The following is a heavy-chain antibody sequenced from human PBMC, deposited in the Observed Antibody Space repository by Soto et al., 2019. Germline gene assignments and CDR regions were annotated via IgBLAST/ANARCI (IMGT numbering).Heavy chain of an antibody. D-gene: IGHD2-21*01. J-gene: IGHJ4*02. CDR3: VTEMWTRTGPQNFFDY. V-gene: IGHV1-18*01. Sequence: QVQLVQSEGELRQPGASVTVSCRASGYTFTSYGIIWVRQAPGQGLEWMGYISPNSGATTYAQNLQGRPTLTTDTSMSTAYMELRSPSSDATAIYYCVTEMWTRTGPQNFFDYWGLGALVTVSS. CDR2: ISPNSGAT. CDR1: GYTFTSYG.